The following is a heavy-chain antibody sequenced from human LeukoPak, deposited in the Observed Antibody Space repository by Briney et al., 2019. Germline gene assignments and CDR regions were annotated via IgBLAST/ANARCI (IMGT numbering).Heavy chain of an antibody. CDR1: GFTFSSYN. V-gene: IGHV3-21*04. CDR3: AKDRLVYSYGPNFDY. Sequence: GGSLRLSCAASGFTFSSYNMNWVRQAPGKGLEWVSSISTSSIYIYYGDSVKGRFTISRDNAKKSLYLQMNSLRAEDTAVYYCAKDRLVYSYGPNFDYWGQGTLVTVSS. D-gene: IGHD5-18*01. J-gene: IGHJ4*02. CDR2: ISTSSIYI.